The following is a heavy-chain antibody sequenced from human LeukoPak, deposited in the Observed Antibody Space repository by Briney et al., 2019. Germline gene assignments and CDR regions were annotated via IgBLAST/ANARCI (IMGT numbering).Heavy chain of an antibody. CDR1: GGSISSHY. J-gene: IGHJ4*02. CDR2: IYYSGST. CDR3: ARSGITMVRGVTDFDY. Sequence: MSSETLSLTCTVSGGSISSHYWSWIRQPPGKGLEWIGYIYYSGSTNYNPSLKSRVTISVDTSKNQFSLKLSSVTAADTAVYYCARSGITMVRGVTDFDYWGQGTLVTVSS. V-gene: IGHV4-59*08. D-gene: IGHD3-10*01.